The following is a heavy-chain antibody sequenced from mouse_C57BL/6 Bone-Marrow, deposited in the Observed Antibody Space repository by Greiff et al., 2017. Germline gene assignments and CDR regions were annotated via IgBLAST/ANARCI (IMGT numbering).Heavy chain of an antibody. CDR2: ISSGGDYI. D-gene: IGHD1-1*01. CDR3: TRYESYGSSPYAMDY. Sequence: EVQLVESGEGLVKPGGSLKLSCAASGFTFSSYAMSWVRQTPEKRLEWVAYISSGGDYIYYADTVKGRFTLSRDNARNTLYLQMCSLKSEDTAMYYCTRYESYGSSPYAMDYWGQGTSVTVSS. V-gene: IGHV5-9-1*02. J-gene: IGHJ4*01. CDR1: GFTFSSYA.